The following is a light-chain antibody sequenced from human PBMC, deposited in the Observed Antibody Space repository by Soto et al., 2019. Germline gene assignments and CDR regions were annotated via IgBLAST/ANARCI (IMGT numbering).Light chain of an antibody. CDR2: GAS. CDR1: QSVSSN. J-gene: IGKJ1*01. V-gene: IGKV3-20*01. Sequence: EIVMTQSPATLSVPPGERATLSCRASQSVSSNLAWYQQKPGQAPRLLIYGASSRATGIPDRFSGSGSGTDFTLTISRLEPEDFALYYCHQYGYSLWTFGQGTKV. CDR3: HQYGYSLWT.